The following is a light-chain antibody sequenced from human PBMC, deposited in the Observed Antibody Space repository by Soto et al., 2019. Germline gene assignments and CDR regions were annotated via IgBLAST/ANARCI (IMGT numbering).Light chain of an antibody. Sequence: EIVMTQSPASLSVSPGETVTLSCRASQSVGSNLAWYQQKPGQAPRLLIYGASTRAGGVPARFSGGGSGKGFTINISRLEHEDFAVYYCQQRNPLTLGGGTKVDI. CDR3: QQRNPLT. CDR2: GAS. J-gene: IGKJ4*01. CDR1: QSVGSN. V-gene: IGKV3-15*01.